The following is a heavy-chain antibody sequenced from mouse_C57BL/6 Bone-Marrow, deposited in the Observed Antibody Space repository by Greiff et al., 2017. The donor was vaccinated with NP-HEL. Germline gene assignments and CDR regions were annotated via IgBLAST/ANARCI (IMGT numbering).Heavy chain of an antibody. J-gene: IGHJ2*01. CDR2: IDPSDSYT. V-gene: IGHV1-50*01. CDR1: GYTFTSYW. D-gene: IGHD1-1*01. CDR3: ARITFTTVVATDY. Sequence: QVQLQQPGAELVKPGASVKLSCKASGYTFTSYWMQWVKQRPGQGLEWIGEIDPSDSYTNYNQKFKGKATLTVDTSSSTAYMQLSSLTSEDSAVYYCARITFTTVVATDYWGQGTTLTVSS.